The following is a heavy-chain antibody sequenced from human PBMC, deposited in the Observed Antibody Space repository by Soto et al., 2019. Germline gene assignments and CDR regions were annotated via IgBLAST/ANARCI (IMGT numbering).Heavy chain of an antibody. Sequence: QVQLQESGPGLVKPSETLSLTCTVSGGSISSYYWSWIRQPPGKGLEWIGYIYYSGSTNYNPSLKSRFTISVDTSKNQFSLKLSSVPAADTAVYYCARSYRRYCSGGSCYSYYYYYMDVWGKGTTVTVSS. CDR3: ARSYRRYCSGGSCYSYYYYYMDV. D-gene: IGHD2-15*01. J-gene: IGHJ6*03. V-gene: IGHV4-59*01. CDR2: IYYSGST. CDR1: GGSISSYY.